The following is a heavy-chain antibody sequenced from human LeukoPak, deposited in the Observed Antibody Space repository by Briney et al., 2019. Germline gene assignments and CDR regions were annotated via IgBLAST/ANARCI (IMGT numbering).Heavy chain of an antibody. D-gene: IGHD4-17*01. Sequence: ASVKVSCKASGYTFTGYYMHWVRQAPGQGLEWMGWMNPNSGNTGYAQKFQGRVTMTRNTSISTAYMELSSLRSEDTAVYYCARIDYGTDYWGQGTLVTVSS. J-gene: IGHJ4*02. V-gene: IGHV1-8*02. CDR1: GYTFTGYY. CDR2: MNPNSGNT. CDR3: ARIDYGTDY.